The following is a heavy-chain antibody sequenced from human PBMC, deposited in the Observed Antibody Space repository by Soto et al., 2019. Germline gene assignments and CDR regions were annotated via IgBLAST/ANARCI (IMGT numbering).Heavy chain of an antibody. CDR3: TTVGAPEY. CDR1: GFTFSSAW. Sequence: GGSLRLSCEASGFTFSSAWMNWVRQAPGQGLEWVGRIKSNIDGGTADYAAVVRGRFTLSRADSTNTVFLQMNSLRTEDTAVYFCTTVGAPEYWGQGTLVTV. CDR2: IKSNIDGGTA. J-gene: IGHJ4*02. V-gene: IGHV3-15*01. D-gene: IGHD1-26*01.